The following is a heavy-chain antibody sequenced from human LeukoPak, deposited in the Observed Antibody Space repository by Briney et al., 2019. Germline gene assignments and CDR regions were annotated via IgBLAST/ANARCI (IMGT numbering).Heavy chain of an antibody. CDR1: GFTFIDYY. CDR2: ISWNSGSI. Sequence: PGGSLRLSCAASGFTFIDYYMTWIRQAPGKGLEWVSGISWNSGSIGYADSVKGRFTISRDNAKNSLYLQMNSLRAEDTALYYCAKGIRGYYYGSGSSSYYGMDVWGQGTTVTVSS. D-gene: IGHD3-10*01. CDR3: AKGIRGYYYGSGSSSYYGMDV. J-gene: IGHJ6*02. V-gene: IGHV3-9*01.